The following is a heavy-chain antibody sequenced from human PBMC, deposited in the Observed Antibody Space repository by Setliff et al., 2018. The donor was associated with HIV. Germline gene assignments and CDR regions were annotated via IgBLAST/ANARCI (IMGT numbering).Heavy chain of an antibody. CDR1: GFTFSSYG. Sequence: PGGSLRLSCAASGFTFSSYGMHWVRQAPGKGLEWVAFIRYDGSNKYYADSVKGRFTISRDNSKNTLYLQMNSLRAEDTAVYYCVKQYCGRDCYYFDSWGQGTLVTVSS. V-gene: IGHV3-30*02. J-gene: IGHJ4*01. CDR2: IRYDGSNK. CDR3: VKQYCGRDCYYFDS. D-gene: IGHD2-21*02.